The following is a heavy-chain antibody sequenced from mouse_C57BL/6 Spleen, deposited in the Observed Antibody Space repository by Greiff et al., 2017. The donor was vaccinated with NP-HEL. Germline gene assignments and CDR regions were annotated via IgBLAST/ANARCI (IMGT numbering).Heavy chain of an antibody. CDR3: ARHEGYDYETWFAY. CDR1: GFTFSSYG. CDR2: ISSGGSYT. D-gene: IGHD2-4*01. Sequence: EVQVVESGGDLVKPGGSLKLSCAASGFTFSSYGMSWVRQTPDKRLEWVATISSGGSYTYYPDSVKGRFTISRDNAKNTLYLQMSSLKSEDTAMYYCARHEGYDYETWFAYWGQGTLVTVSA. V-gene: IGHV5-6*01. J-gene: IGHJ3*01.